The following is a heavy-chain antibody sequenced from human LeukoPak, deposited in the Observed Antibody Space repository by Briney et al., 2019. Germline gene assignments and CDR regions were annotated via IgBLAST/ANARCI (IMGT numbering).Heavy chain of an antibody. D-gene: IGHD6-6*01. CDR2: INPNSGGT. Sequence: ASVKVSCKASGYTFTGYYMHWVRQAPGQGREWMGWINPNSGGTNYAQKFQGRVTMTRDTSISTAYMELSRLRADDTAVYYCASLRIGGARPVFDYWGQGTLVTVSS. V-gene: IGHV1-2*02. CDR1: GYTFTGYY. CDR3: ASLRIGGARPVFDY. J-gene: IGHJ4*02.